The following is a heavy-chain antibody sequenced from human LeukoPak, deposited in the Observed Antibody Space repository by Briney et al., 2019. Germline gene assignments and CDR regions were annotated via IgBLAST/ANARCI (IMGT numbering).Heavy chain of an antibody. CDR3: ARAWDCSSTSCYVYFDY. V-gene: IGHV1-18*01. D-gene: IGHD2-2*01. J-gene: IGHJ4*02. CDR2: IGAYNRYT. Sequence: GASVKVSCKASGYTFTSYGITWVRQAPGQGLEWMGWIGAYNRYTNYAQKLQGRVTMTTDTSTSTAYMDLRSLTSDDTAVYYCARAWDCSSTSCYVYFDYWGQGTLVTVSS. CDR1: GYTFTSYG.